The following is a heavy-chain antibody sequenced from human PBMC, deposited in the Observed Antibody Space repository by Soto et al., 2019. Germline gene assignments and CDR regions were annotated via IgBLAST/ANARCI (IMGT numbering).Heavy chain of an antibody. CDR1: GFTFSSYW. J-gene: IGHJ4*02. CDR2: INSDGSST. V-gene: IGHV3-74*01. D-gene: IGHD2-15*01. CDR3: VRTILVVAAATREDY. Sequence: EVQLVESGGGLVQPGGSLRLSCAASGFTFSSYWMHWVRQAPGKGLVWVSRINSDGSSTSYADSVKGRFTISRDNAKNTLDLQMNSLSAEDTAVYYCVRTILVVAAATREDYWGQGTLVTVSS.